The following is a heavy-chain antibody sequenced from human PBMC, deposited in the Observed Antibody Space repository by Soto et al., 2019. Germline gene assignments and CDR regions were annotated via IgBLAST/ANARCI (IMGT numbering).Heavy chain of an antibody. D-gene: IGHD1-26*01. Sequence: EVQLVESGGDLVQPGGSLRLSCAASGFTVSSNYMSWVRQAPGKGLEWISIIYRAGNTYYADSVKGRFTISRDNSKNTLYLQMNSLGAEDTAVYYCARDFVVGGPTINYYYGMDVWGQGTTVTVSS. CDR2: IYRAGNT. CDR1: GFTVSSNY. J-gene: IGHJ6*02. V-gene: IGHV3-66*01. CDR3: ARDFVVGGPTINYYYGMDV.